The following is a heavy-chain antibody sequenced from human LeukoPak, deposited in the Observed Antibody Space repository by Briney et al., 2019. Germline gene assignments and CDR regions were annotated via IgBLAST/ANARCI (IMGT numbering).Heavy chain of an antibody. Sequence: PGGSLRLSCAASGFTFSSYSMNWVRQAPGKGLEWVSSISSSSSYIYYADSVKGRFTISRDNAKNSLYLQMNSLRAEDTAVYYCARHKGLLRGSPAGAIWGQGTMVTVSS. CDR1: GFTFSSYS. J-gene: IGHJ3*02. CDR2: ISSSSSYI. V-gene: IGHV3-21*01. D-gene: IGHD1-26*01. CDR3: ARHKGLLRGSPAGAI.